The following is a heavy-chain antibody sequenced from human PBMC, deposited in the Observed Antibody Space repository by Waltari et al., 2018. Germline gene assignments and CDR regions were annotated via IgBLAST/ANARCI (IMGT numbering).Heavy chain of an antibody. V-gene: IGHV1-58*02. D-gene: IGHD2-2*01. CDR3: AATYNIVVVPAVTYYYGMDV. CDR1: GFTFTSSA. J-gene: IGHJ6*02. CDR2: IVVGSGNT. Sequence: QMQLVQSGPEVKKPGTSVKVSCKASGFTFTSSAMPWVRQARGQRLEWIGWIVVGSGNTNYAQKFQERVTITRDMSTSTAYMELSSLRSEDTAVYYCAATYNIVVVPAVTYYYGMDVWGQGTTVTVSS.